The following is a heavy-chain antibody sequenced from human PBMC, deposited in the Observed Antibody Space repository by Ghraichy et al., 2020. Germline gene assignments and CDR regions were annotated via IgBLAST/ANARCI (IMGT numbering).Heavy chain of an antibody. CDR3: ARGPRLYYYDSSITGAFDI. Sequence: ASVKVSCKASGYTFTSYYMHWVRQAPGQGLEWMGIINPSGGSTSYAQKFQGRVTMTRDTSTSTVYMELSSLRSEDTAVYYCARGPRLYYYDSSITGAFDIWGQGTMVTVSS. V-gene: IGHV1-46*03. J-gene: IGHJ3*02. D-gene: IGHD3-22*01. CDR2: INPSGGST. CDR1: GYTFTSYY.